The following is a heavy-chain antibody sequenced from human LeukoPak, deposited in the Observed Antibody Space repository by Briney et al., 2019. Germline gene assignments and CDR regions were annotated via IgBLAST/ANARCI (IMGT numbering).Heavy chain of an antibody. CDR2: IIPIFGTP. V-gene: IGHV1-69*05. J-gene: IGHJ5*02. Sequence: SLKVSCKASGGTFSSYAISWVPQAPGQGLEWMGGIIPIFGTPNYAQKFQGRVTITTDESTSTAYMELSSLRSEDTAVYYCARTRRSAGGYNWNEGSWFDPWGQGTLVTVSS. D-gene: IGHD1-1*01. CDR3: ARTRRSAGGYNWNEGSWFDP. CDR1: GGTFSSYA.